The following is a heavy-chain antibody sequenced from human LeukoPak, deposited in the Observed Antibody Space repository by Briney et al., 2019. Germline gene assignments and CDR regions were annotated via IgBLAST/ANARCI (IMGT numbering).Heavy chain of an antibody. CDR1: GFTFSGSA. D-gene: IGHD6-13*01. Sequence: PGGSLRLSCAASGFTFSGSAMHWVRQASGKGLEWVGRIRSKANSYATAYAASVKGRFTISRDDSKNTAYLQMNSLKTEDTAVYYCTGPSIAADNWFAPWGQGTLVTVSS. CDR3: TGPSIAADNWFAP. V-gene: IGHV3-73*01. CDR2: IRSKANSYAT. J-gene: IGHJ5*02.